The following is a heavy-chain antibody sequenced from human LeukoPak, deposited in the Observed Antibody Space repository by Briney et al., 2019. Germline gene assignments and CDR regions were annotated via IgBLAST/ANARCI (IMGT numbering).Heavy chain of an antibody. J-gene: IGHJ3*02. V-gene: IGHV4-38-2*02. D-gene: IGHD6-25*01. Sequence: PSETLSLTCTVSGYSISSGYYWGWIRQPPGKGLEWIGSIYHSGSTYYNPSLKSRVTISVDTSKNQFSLKLSSVTAADTAVYYCASVIAAFDAFDIWGQGTMVTVSS. CDR1: GYSISSGYY. CDR2: IYHSGST. CDR3: ASVIAAFDAFDI.